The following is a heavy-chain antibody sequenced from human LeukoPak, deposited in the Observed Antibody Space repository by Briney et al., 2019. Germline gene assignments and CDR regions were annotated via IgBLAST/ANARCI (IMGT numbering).Heavy chain of an antibody. CDR3: ARLRGYTYGNPGC. Sequence: PSETLSLTCTVSGGSISTSSSYYWGWIRQPPGKGLEWIGCIYYTGDTYYNSSLKSRVTISVDTSKNQFALKLTSVTAADTALYYCARLRGYTYGNPGCWGQGSLVTVSS. CDR1: GGSISTSSSYY. D-gene: IGHD5-18*01. V-gene: IGHV4-39*01. J-gene: IGHJ4*02. CDR2: IYYTGDT.